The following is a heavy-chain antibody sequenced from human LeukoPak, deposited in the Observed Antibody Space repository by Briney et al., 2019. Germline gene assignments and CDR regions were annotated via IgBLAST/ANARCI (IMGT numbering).Heavy chain of an antibody. V-gene: IGHV6-1*01. D-gene: IGHD6-19*01. J-gene: IGHJ4*02. Sequence: SQTLSLTCAISGDSVSSNSAAWNWIRQPPSRGLEWLGRTYYRSKWHNEYAVSVKSRLIINPDTSKNQFSLQLNSVTPEDTAVYYCARSSGWFDYWGQGTLVTVSS. CDR2: TYYRSKWHN. CDR1: GDSVSSNSAA. CDR3: ARSSGWFDY.